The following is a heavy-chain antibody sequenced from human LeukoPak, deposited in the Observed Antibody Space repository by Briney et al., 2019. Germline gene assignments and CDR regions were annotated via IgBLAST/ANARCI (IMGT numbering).Heavy chain of an antibody. V-gene: IGHV1-2*04. D-gene: IGHD6-13*01. CDR1: GYTFSPYG. Sequence: SSVKVSCKASGYTFSPYGISWVRQAPGKGLAGMGWINPNSCGTNYAQKFQGWVTMTRDTSISTAYMELSRLRSDDTAVYYCARGQSAADTDFQHWGQGTLVTVSS. CDR3: ARGQSAADTDFQH. J-gene: IGHJ1*01. CDR2: INPNSCGT.